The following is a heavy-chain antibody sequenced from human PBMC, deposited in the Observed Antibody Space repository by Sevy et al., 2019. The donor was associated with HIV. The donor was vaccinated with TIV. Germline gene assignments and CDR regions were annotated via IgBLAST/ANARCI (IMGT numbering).Heavy chain of an antibody. CDR2: ISDIGFS. CDR1: GGSTSTYY. CDR3: ARGGGRTDWGMDV. D-gene: IGHD1-1*01. J-gene: IGHJ6*02. V-gene: IGHV4-59*01. Sequence: SETLSLTCTVSGGSTSTYYWNWIRQPPGKGLEWIGYISDIGFSNDNPSLRSRVTISIDTSKNQFSLRLTSVSAADTAVYYCARGGGRTDWGMDVWGPGTTVTVSS.